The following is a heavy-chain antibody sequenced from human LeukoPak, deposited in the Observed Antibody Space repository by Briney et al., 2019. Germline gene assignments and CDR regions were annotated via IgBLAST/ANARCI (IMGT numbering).Heavy chain of an antibody. D-gene: IGHD1-26*01. J-gene: IGHJ6*03. Sequence: ASVKVSCKASGGTFSSYAISWVRQAPGQGLEWMGGIIPIFGTANYAQKFQGRVTITADESTSTAYMELSSLRSEDTAVYYCARTVGATGTYYMDVWGKGTTVTVSS. CDR3: ARTVGATGTYYMDV. CDR1: GGTFSSYA. CDR2: IIPIFGTA. V-gene: IGHV1-69*13.